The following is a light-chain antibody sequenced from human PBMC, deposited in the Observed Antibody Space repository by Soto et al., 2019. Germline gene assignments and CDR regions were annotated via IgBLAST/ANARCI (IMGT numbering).Light chain of an antibody. V-gene: IGLV1-40*01. J-gene: IGLJ1*01. CDR1: SSNIGAGYD. CDR3: QSYDSSFYV. Sequence: QSFLTQPPSVSGAPGQRVTISCTGSSSNIGAGYDVHWYQQLPGTAPKLLIYGNSNRPSGVPDRFSGSKSGTSASLAITGLQAEDEADYYCQSYDSSFYVFGTGTKVTV. CDR2: GNS.